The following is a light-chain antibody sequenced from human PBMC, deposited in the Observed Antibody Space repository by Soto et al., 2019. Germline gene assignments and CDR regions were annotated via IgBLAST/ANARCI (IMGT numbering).Light chain of an antibody. CDR2: DVS. Sequence: QSVLTQPASVSGSPGQSITISCTGTSSDVGGYNYVSWYQQHPGKAPKLMIYDVSNRPSGVSNRFSGSKSGNTASLTISGLQAEDEADYYCSPYTSSSTPHVVFGGGTKLTAL. V-gene: IGLV2-14*01. CDR1: SSDVGGYNY. CDR3: SPYTSSSTPHVV. J-gene: IGLJ2*01.